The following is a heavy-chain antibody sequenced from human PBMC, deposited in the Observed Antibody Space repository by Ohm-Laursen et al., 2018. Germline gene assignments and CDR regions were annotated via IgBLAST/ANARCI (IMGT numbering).Heavy chain of an antibody. J-gene: IGHJ6*02. CDR2: ISYDGSNK. CDR3: AKDPPYGDYDVYYYGMDV. Sequence: SLRLSCTASGFTFSSYGMHWDRQAPGTGLGWVAVISYDGSNKYYADSVKGRFTISRDNSKNTLYLQMNSLRAEDSAVYYCAKDPPYGDYDVYYYGMDVWGQGTTVTVSS. CDR1: GFTFSSYG. D-gene: IGHD4-17*01. V-gene: IGHV3-30*18.